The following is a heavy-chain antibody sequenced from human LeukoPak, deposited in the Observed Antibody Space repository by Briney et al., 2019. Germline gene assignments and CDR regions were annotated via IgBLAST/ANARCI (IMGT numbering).Heavy chain of an antibody. Sequence: KPSETLSLTCAVYGGSFSGYYWSWIRQPPGKGLEWIGEINHSGSTNYNPSLKSRVTISVDTSKNQFSLKLSSVTAADTAVYHCARGRGIAVAGTGRRDAFDIWGQGTMVTVSS. CDR3: ARGRGIAVAGTGRRDAFDI. CDR1: GGSFSGYY. CDR2: INHSGST. J-gene: IGHJ3*02. D-gene: IGHD6-19*01. V-gene: IGHV4-34*01.